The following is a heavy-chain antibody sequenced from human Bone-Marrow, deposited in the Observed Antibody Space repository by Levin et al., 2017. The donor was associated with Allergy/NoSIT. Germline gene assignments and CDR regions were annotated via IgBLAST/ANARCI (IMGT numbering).Heavy chain of an antibody. CDR3: AKAGTTVMLDYSYLDV. D-gene: IGHD4-17*01. Sequence: GGSLRLSCTISGFIFADYAMNWVHQAPGRGLEWVSSLDGSSGKTHYADAVKGRFTISREYSKNTLFLQMNSLRVEDTARYYCAKAGTTVMLDYSYLDVWGEGTAVTVSS. CDR2: LDGSSGKT. V-gene: IGHV3-23*01. CDR1: GFIFADYA. J-gene: IGHJ6*03.